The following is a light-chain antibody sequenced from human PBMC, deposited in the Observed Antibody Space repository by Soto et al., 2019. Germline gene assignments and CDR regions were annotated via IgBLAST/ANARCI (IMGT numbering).Light chain of an antibody. CDR2: DAS. CDR3: QQRSNWPPART. Sequence: EIVLTQSPATLSLSPGERATLSCRASQSVSSYLAWYQQKPGQAPRLLIYDASNWATGIPARFSGSGSGTDFTLTISSLEPEDFAVYYCQQRSNWPPARTFGQGTKVEIK. CDR1: QSVSSY. V-gene: IGKV3-11*01. J-gene: IGKJ1*01.